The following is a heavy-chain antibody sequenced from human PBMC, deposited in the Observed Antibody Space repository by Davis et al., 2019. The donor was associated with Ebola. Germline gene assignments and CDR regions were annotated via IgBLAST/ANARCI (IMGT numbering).Heavy chain of an antibody. Sequence: SVTVSCKASGGTFSSYAISWVRQAPGQGLEWMGGIIPIFGTANYAQKFQGRVTITADKSTSTAYMELSSLRSEDTAVYYCAAWGGIGAGFYYYYGMDVWGQGTTVTVSS. CDR3: AAWGGIGAGFYYYYGMDV. D-gene: IGHD3-16*01. CDR2: IIPIFGTA. J-gene: IGHJ6*02. V-gene: IGHV1-69*06. CDR1: GGTFSSYA.